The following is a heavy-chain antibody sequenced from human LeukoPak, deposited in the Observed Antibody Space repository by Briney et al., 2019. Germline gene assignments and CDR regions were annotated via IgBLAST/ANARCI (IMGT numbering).Heavy chain of an antibody. CDR3: ASEGGYKGPFDY. CDR2: INWDGSGT. Sequence: GGSLRLSCAASGFVFDDYSMHWVRQTPGKGLEWISAINWDGSGTYYAESLKGRFTTSRDNGDSTLYLQMNNLRTDDTALYYCASEGGYKGPFDYWGRGTLVTVSS. D-gene: IGHD3-22*01. J-gene: IGHJ4*02. V-gene: IGHV3-43*01. CDR1: GFVFDDYS.